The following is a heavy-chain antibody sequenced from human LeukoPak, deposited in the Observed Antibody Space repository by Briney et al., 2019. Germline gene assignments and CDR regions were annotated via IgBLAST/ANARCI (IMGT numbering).Heavy chain of an antibody. CDR3: ARDQWLEENTNWFDP. CDR2: TIPIFGTA. J-gene: IGHJ5*02. Sequence: SVKVSCKASGGTFSSYAISWVRQAPGQGLEWMGGTIPIFGTANYAQKFQGRVTITADKSTSTAYMELSSLRSEDTAVYYCARDQWLEENTNWFDPWGQGTLVTVSS. CDR1: GGTFSSYA. D-gene: IGHD6-19*01. V-gene: IGHV1-69*06.